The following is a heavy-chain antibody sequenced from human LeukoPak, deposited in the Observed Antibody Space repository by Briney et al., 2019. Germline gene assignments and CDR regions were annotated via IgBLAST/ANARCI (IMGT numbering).Heavy chain of an antibody. V-gene: IGHV4-39*07. J-gene: IGHJ2*01. D-gene: IGHD4-17*01. CDR3: ARGTPVYWYFDL. Sequence: PSETLSLTCSVSGGSISSSTYSWGWIRQPPGKGLEWIASIFYSGSTYYNPSLKSRVTISVDTSKSQFSLKLSSVTAADTAVYYCARGTPVYWYFDLWGRGTLVTVSS. CDR2: IFYSGST. CDR1: GGSISSSTYS.